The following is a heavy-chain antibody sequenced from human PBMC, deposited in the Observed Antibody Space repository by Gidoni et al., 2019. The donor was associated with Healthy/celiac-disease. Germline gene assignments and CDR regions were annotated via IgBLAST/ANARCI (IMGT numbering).Heavy chain of an antibody. Sequence: EVQLVESGGGLVKPGGSLRLSCAASGFTFRSYSMNWVRQAPGKGLEWVSSISSSSSYIYYADSVKGRFTISRDNAKNSLYLQMNSLRAEDTAVYYCAREGGVVPANRPRWFDPWGQGTLVTVSS. V-gene: IGHV3-21*01. D-gene: IGHD2-2*01. CDR2: ISSSSSYI. CDR1: GFTFRSYS. J-gene: IGHJ5*02. CDR3: AREGGVVPANRPRWFDP.